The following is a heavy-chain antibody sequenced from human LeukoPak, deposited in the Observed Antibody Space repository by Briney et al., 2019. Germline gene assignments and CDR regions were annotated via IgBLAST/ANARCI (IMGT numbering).Heavy chain of an antibody. CDR1: GHTFTRYY. V-gene: IGHV1-2*02. Sequence: ASVKVSCKASGHTFTRYYMHWVRQAPGHGVEWRGWINPNSGDTEYAQNFQGRVAMTRDTSISAAYMEVSTLRSDDTAVYYCARTDSSGYWCLDYWGQGTLVTVSS. CDR2: INPNSGDT. CDR3: ARTDSSGYWCLDY. D-gene: IGHD3-22*01. J-gene: IGHJ4*02.